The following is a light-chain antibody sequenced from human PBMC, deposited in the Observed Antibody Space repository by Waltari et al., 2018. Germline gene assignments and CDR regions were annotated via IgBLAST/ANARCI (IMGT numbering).Light chain of an antibody. V-gene: IGKV3-15*01. J-gene: IGKJ2*01. CDR2: GAS. Sequence: EIMMTRSTATLSVSPGERATLSCRASQSVSSNLAWYQQKPGQAPRLLIYGASTRATGIPARFSGSGSGTEFTLTISSLQSEDFAVYYCQQYNNWPRRTFGQGTKLEIK. CDR3: QQYNNWPRRT. CDR1: QSVSSN.